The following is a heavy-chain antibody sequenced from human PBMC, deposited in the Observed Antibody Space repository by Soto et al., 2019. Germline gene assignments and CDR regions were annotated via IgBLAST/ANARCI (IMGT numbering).Heavy chain of an antibody. D-gene: IGHD6-19*01. V-gene: IGHV3-30-3*01. Sequence: GGSLRLSCAASGFTFSSYAMHWVRQAPGKGLEWVAVISYDGSNKYYADSVKGRFTISRDNSKNTLYLQMNSLRAEDTAVYYCARASSYSSGWYCDYWGQGTLVTVSS. CDR3: ARASSYSSGWYCDY. CDR1: GFTFSSYA. J-gene: IGHJ4*02. CDR2: ISYDGSNK.